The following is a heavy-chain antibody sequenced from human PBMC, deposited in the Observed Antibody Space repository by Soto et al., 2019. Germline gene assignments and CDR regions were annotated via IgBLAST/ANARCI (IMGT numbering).Heavy chain of an antibody. CDR3: ARHLTYCSAGSCYSDFPYYGMDV. V-gene: IGHV6-1*01. CDR2: TYYRSKWYN. J-gene: IGHJ6*02. CDR1: GDSVSSNSAA. Sequence: PSQTLSLTCAISGDSVSSNSAAWNWIRQSPSRGLEWLGRTYYRSKWYNDYAVSVKSRITINPDTSKNQFSLKLSSVTAADTAVYYCARHLTYCSAGSCYSDFPYYGMDVWGQGTTVTVSS. D-gene: IGHD2-15*01.